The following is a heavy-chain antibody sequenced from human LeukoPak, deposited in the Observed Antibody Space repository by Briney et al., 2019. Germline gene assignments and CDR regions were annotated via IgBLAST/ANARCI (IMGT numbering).Heavy chain of an antibody. CDR2: ISGSGGST. D-gene: IGHD3-22*01. J-gene: IGHJ3*02. CDR1: GFTFSSYA. V-gene: IGHV3-23*01. CDR3: AKGFYDNSGYYYIYAFDI. Sequence: GGSLRLSCAASGFTFSSYAMSWVRQAPGKGLEWVSAISGSGGSTYYADSVKGRFTISRDNSKNTLYLQMNSLRAEDTALYYCAKGFYDNSGYYYIYAFDIWGQGTMVTVSS.